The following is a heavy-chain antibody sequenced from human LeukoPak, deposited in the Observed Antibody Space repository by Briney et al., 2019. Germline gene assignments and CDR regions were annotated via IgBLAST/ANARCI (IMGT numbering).Heavy chain of an antibody. V-gene: IGHV4-38-2*02. CDR3: ARWSGSVTARNYYYYMDV. D-gene: IGHD6-6*01. CDR1: GYSISSGYY. J-gene: IGHJ6*03. Sequence: SETLSLTCTVSGYSISSGYYWGWIRQPPGKGLEWIGNVYHSGRTYDNPSLKSRVTISVDASRNQFSLNLSSVTAADTAVYYCARWSGSVTARNYYYYMDVWGEGTTVTVSS. CDR2: VYHSGRT.